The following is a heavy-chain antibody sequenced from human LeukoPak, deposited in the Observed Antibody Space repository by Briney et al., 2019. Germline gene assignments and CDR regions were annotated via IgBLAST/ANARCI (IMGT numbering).Heavy chain of an antibody. D-gene: IGHD6-19*01. J-gene: IGHJ3*02. Sequence: SETLSLTCTVSGGSISSYYWSWIRQPPGKGLEWIGYIYYSGSTNYNPSLKSRVTISVDTSKSQFSLKLSSVTAADTAVYYCARQQWLGAFDIWGQGTMVTVSS. CDR1: GGSISSYY. CDR2: IYYSGST. V-gene: IGHV4-59*08. CDR3: ARQQWLGAFDI.